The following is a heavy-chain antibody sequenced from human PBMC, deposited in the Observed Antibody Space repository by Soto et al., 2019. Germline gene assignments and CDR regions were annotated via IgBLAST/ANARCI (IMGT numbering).Heavy chain of an antibody. D-gene: IGHD6-25*01. CDR3: AKGRLSFDF. V-gene: IGHV3-23*01. CDR1: GFIFSNYA. J-gene: IGHJ4*02. Sequence: LRLSCAASGFIFSNYAMNWVRQAPGKGLEWVSFVSGSADGTFYADSVKGRFSISRDNSKNTLYLQMNNLRAEDTAVYYCAKGRLSFDFWGQGTLVTVSS. CDR2: VSGSADGT.